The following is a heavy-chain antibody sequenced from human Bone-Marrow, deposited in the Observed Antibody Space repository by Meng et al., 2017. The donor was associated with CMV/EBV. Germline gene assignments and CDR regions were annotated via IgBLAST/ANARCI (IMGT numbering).Heavy chain of an antibody. J-gene: IGHJ4*02. Sequence: SETLSLTCTVSGGSISSSSYYWGWIRQPPGKGLEWIGSIYYSGSTYYNPSLKSRVTISVDTSKNQFSLKLSSVTAADTAVYYCARGFLSGSPDYWGQGTLVTVSS. CDR1: GGSISSSSYY. V-gene: IGHV4-39*07. CDR3: ARGFLSGSPDY. D-gene: IGHD1-26*01. CDR2: IYYSGST.